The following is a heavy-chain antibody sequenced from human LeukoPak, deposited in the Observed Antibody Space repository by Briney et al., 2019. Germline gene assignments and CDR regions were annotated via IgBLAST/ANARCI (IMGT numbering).Heavy chain of an antibody. CDR1: GGSISSYY. CDR2: IYYSGST. CDR3: ARGVPFFDH. Sequence: SETLSLTCTVSGGSISSYYWNWIREPPGKGLEWIGYIYYSGSTNYNPSLKSRVSISVDTSKNQFSLKLSSVTAADTAVYYCARGVPFFDHWGQGTLVTVSS. V-gene: IGHV4-59*01. J-gene: IGHJ4*02.